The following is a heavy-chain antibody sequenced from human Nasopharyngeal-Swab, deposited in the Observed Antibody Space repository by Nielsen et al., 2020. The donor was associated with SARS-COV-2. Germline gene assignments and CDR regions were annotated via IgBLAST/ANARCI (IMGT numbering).Heavy chain of an antibody. CDR3: ARGRDFSFDS. CDR2: TLYRSKWYN. V-gene: IGHV6-1*01. J-gene: IGHJ4*02. D-gene: IGHD3-3*01. Sequence: SQTLSLTRAIPGDSVSSHSAGWNWIRQSPSRGLEWLGRTLYRSKWYNDYAESVKSRIAVNPDTSKNQFSLQLNSVTPEDTAVYYCARGRDFSFDSWGQGTLVTASS. CDR1: GDSVSSHSAG.